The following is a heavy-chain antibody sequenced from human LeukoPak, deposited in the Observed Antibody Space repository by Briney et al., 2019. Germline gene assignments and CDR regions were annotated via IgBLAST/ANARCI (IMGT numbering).Heavy chain of an antibody. CDR2: ISGSGVGT. CDR1: GFTFSSYT. V-gene: IGHV3-23*01. D-gene: IGHD3-10*01. Sequence: GGSLRLSCAASGFTFSSYTMNWVRQAPGKGLEWVSAISGSGVGTYYADSVKGRFTISRDNSWNTLYLQMSSLRAEDTAVYYCARGGRRGVYFDYWGQGTLVTVSS. J-gene: IGHJ4*02. CDR3: ARGGRRGVYFDY.